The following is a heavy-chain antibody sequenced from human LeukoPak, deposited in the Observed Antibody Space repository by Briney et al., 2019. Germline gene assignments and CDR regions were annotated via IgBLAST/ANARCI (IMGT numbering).Heavy chain of an antibody. CDR1: GFTFSSYG. CDR2: INSDGSRT. J-gene: IGHJ4*02. CDR3: ARSPWEVLPDY. V-gene: IGHV3-74*01. Sequence: PGGSLRLSCAASGFTFSSYGMHWVRQAPGKGLVWVSRINSDGSRTNYADSVKGRFTISRDNAKNTLDLQMNSLRAEDTAVYFCARSPWEVLPDYWGQGTLVTVSS. D-gene: IGHD1-26*01.